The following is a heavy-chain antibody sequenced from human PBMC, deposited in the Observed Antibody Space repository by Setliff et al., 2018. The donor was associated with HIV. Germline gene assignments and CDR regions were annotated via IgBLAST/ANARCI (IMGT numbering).Heavy chain of an antibody. CDR1: GGSISRSSYY. CDR3: ARDARWLQFPYFDY. Sequence: SETLSLTCTVSGGSISRSSYYWGWIRQSPGKGLEWIGSIYYSGTTYYNPSFRSRVTVSVDTSKNQFSLKLSSVTAADTAVYYCARDARWLQFPYFDYWGQGTLGTVSS. V-gene: IGHV4-39*02. D-gene: IGHD5-12*01. CDR2: IYYSGTT. J-gene: IGHJ4*01.